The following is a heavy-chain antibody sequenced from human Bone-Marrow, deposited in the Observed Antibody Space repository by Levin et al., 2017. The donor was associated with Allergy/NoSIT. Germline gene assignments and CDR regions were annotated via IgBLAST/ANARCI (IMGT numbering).Heavy chain of an antibody. D-gene: IGHD6-19*01. Sequence: SQTLSLTCTLSAGSISSYYWTWIRQPPGKGLEWIGYIYYNGRTIYNPSLTSRVTMSVDMSKHQFSLNLSSVTAADTAVYYCARDSGLTVAGKFYYHMDIWGKGTTVTVSS. CDR2: IYYNGRT. CDR1: AGSISSYY. V-gene: IGHV4-59*01. J-gene: IGHJ6*03. CDR3: ARDSGLTVAGKFYYHMDI.